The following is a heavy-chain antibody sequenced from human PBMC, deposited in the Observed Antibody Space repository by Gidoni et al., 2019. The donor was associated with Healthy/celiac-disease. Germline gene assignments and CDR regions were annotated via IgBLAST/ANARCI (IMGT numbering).Heavy chain of an antibody. CDR2: IYYSGST. V-gene: IGHV4-39*07. CDR1: GGPISSSSYY. D-gene: IGHD3-22*01. J-gene: IGHJ4*02. Sequence: QLQLQESGPGLVKPSETLSLTCTVSGGPISSSSYYWGWIRQPPGKGLEWIGSIYYSGSTYYNPSLKSRVTISVDTSKNQFSLKLSSVTAADTAVYYCARDSAWSYYYDSSGYYDYWGQGTLVTVSS. CDR3: ARDSAWSYYYDSSGYYDY.